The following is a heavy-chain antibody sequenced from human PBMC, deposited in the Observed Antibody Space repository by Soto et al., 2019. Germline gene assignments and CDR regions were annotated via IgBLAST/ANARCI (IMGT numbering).Heavy chain of an antibody. V-gene: IGHV1-2*04. CDR3: ARDSEYYYGSGYYYYGMDV. Sequence: QVQLVQSGAEVKKPGASVKVSCKASGYTFTGYYMHWVRQAPGQGLEWMGWINPNSGGTNYAQKFQGWVTMTRDTSISTAYMELSRLRSDDTAVYYCARDSEYYYGSGYYYYGMDVWGQGTTVTVSS. J-gene: IGHJ6*02. CDR1: GYTFTGYY. D-gene: IGHD3-10*01. CDR2: INPNSGGT.